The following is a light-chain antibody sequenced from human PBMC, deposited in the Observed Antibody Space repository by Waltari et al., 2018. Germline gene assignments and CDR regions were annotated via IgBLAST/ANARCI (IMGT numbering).Light chain of an antibody. Sequence: EIVLTQSPGTRSLSPGELATLSCRASQSVSRSLAWYQQKPGQAPRLLIYGASSRATGVPDRFSGSGSGTDFSLTISRLEPEDFAVYYCQHYVRLPVSFGQGTKVEIK. J-gene: IGKJ1*01. CDR2: GAS. CDR3: QHYVRLPVS. V-gene: IGKV3-20*01. CDR1: QSVSRS.